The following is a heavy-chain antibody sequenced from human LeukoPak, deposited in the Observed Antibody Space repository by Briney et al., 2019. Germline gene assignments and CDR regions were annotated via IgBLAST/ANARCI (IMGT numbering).Heavy chain of an antibody. CDR1: GGSISSYY. Sequence: PSETLSLTCTVSGGSISSYYWSWIRQPPGKGLEWIGYIYYSGSTNYNPSLKSRVTISVDTSKNQFSLKLSSVTAADTAVYYCAREDQDCSSTSCYLGPVDYWGQGTLVTVSS. V-gene: IGHV4-59*01. CDR2: IYYSGST. J-gene: IGHJ4*02. CDR3: AREDQDCSSTSCYLGPVDY. D-gene: IGHD2-2*01.